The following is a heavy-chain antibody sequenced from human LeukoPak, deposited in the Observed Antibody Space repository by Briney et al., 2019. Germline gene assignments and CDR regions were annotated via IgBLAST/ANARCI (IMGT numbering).Heavy chain of an antibody. CDR3: AKSSTRGIRAPFDY. CDR1: GYSFPNYW. CDR2: IYPDDSDT. D-gene: IGHD3-10*01. V-gene: IGHV5-51*01. J-gene: IGHJ4*02. Sequence: RESMKISCKDSGYSFPNYWIDWVRQMPGKGLEWVGIIYPDDSDTRYSPSFQGQVTISADKSINTAYLQWSSLKASDTAMYYCAKSSTRGIRAPFDYWGQGTLVTVSS.